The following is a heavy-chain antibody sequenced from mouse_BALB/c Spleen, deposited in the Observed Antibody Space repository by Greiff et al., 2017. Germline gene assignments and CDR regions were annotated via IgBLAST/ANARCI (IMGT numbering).Heavy chain of an antibody. CDR3: ARQMIYYGHYDY. J-gene: IGHJ2*01. CDR1: GFAFSSYD. V-gene: IGHV5-12-1*01. CDR2: ISSGGGST. D-gene: IGHD2-1*01. Sequence: EVMLVESGGGLVKPGGSLKLSCAASGFAFSSYDMSWVRQTPEKRLEWVAYISSGGGSTYYPDTVKGRFTISRDNAKNTLYLQMSSLKSEDTAMYYCARQMIYYGHYDYWGQGTTLTVSS.